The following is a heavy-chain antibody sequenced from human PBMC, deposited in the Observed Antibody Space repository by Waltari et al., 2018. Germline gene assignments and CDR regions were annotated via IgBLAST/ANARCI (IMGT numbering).Heavy chain of an antibody. J-gene: IGHJ4*02. CDR3: AKLPGKYQLLFYFDY. V-gene: IGHV3-23*01. D-gene: IGHD2-2*01. CDR2: IRGTGGNA. Sequence: EVQLLESGGGLVQPGGSLRLSCAASGFSFSSHAMRWVRQAPGKGLERVEGIRGTGGNANYADSVKGRFTISGDNSKNALYLQINSRRAEDTAVYYCAKLPGKYQLLFYFDYWGQGTLVTVSS. CDR1: GFSFSSHA.